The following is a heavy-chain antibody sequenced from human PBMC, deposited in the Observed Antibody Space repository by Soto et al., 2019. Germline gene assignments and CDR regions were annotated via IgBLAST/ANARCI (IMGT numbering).Heavy chain of an antibody. Sequence: EVQLVASGGGLVQPGGSLRLSCAASGFLFNTYWMFWVRQAPRKGLLWVSRIKSDGSSTNYADSVQGRCTISRDNATNTLYLQITSLRAEDTAVYYCAIGGGDYIDLDYWGQGILVTVSS. CDR1: GFLFNTYW. CDR3: AIGGGDYIDLDY. J-gene: IGHJ4*02. V-gene: IGHV3-74*01. CDR2: IKSDGSST. D-gene: IGHD2-21*01.